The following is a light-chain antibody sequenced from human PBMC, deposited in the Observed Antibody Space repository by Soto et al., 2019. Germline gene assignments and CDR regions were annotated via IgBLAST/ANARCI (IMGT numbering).Light chain of an antibody. Sequence: QSALTQPASVSGSPGQSITISCTGTSSDVGGYYFVSWYQHHPGKAPKLMIFDVSKRPSGVSNRFSGSKSGNTASLTISGLQAEDEADYYCSSDTSSRVVFGGGTQLTVL. V-gene: IGLV2-14*03. J-gene: IGLJ2*01. CDR3: SSDTSSRVV. CDR1: SSDVGGYYF. CDR2: DVS.